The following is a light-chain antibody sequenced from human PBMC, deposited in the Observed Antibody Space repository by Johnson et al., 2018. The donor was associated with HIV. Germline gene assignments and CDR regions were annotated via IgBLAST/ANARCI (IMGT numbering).Light chain of an antibody. CDR1: DSNIGNNY. J-gene: IGLJ1*01. CDR3: GTWDSSLSAV. Sequence: QSVLTQPPSVSAAPGQKVTISCFGSDSNIGNNYVSWYQQVPGTAPKLLIYDNNKRPSGIPDRFSGSKSGTSATLGITGLQTGDEADYYCGTWDSSLSAVFGTGTQVTDL. CDR2: DNN. V-gene: IGLV1-51*01.